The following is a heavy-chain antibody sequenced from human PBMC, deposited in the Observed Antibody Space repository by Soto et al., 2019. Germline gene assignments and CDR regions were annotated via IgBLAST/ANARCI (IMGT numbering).Heavy chain of an antibody. D-gene: IGHD3-3*01. CDR2: MNPNSGNT. J-gene: IGHJ3*02. CDR1: GYTFTSYD. CDR3: ARGPVRVYYDFWSGYSRDAFDI. V-gene: IGHV1-8*01. Sequence: ASVKVSCKASGYTFTSYDINWVRQATGQGLEWMGWMNPNSGNTGYAQKFQGRVTMTRNTSISTAYMELSSLRSEDTAVYYCARGPVRVYYDFWSGYSRDAFDIWGQGTMVTV.